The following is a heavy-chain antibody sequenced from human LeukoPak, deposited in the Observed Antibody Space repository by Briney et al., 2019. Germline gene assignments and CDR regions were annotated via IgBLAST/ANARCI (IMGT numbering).Heavy chain of an antibody. CDR2: IKQDGSEK. CDR3: ARDNSRLVGYGMDV. CDR1: GFTFSSYA. J-gene: IGHJ6*02. V-gene: IGHV3-7*01. D-gene: IGHD6-19*01. Sequence: GGSLRLSCAASGFTFSSYAMSWVRQAPGKGLEWVANIKQDGSEKYYVDSVKGRFTISRDNAKNSLYLQINSLRAEDTAVYYCARDNSRLVGYGMDVWGQGTTVTVSS.